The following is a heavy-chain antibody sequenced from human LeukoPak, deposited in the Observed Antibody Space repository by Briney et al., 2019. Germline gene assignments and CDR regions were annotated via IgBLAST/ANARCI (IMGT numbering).Heavy chain of an antibody. CDR1: GFTFSSYS. J-gene: IGHJ5*02. CDR2: ISSASNTI. D-gene: IGHD3-10*01. Sequence: PGGSLRLSCAASGFTFSSYSTNWVRRAPGKGLEWVSYISSASNTIYYADSVKGRFTISRDNAKNSLYLQMNSLRAEDTAMYYCARDGWFGDYNWFDPWGQGTLVTVSS. V-gene: IGHV3-48*01. CDR3: ARDGWFGDYNWFDP.